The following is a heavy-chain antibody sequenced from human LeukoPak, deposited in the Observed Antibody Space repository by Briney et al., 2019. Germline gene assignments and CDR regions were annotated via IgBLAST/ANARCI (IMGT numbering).Heavy chain of an antibody. Sequence: KPGGSLRLSCAASGFTFSSYSMNWVRQAPGKGLKWVSSISSSSSYIYYADSVKGRFTISRDNAKNSPYLQMNSLRAEDKTVYYCAREPYGSGSYYLDYRGQGTLVTVSS. J-gene: IGHJ4*02. D-gene: IGHD3-10*01. V-gene: IGHV3-21*01. CDR1: GFTFSSYS. CDR2: ISSSSSYI. CDR3: AREPYGSGSYYLDY.